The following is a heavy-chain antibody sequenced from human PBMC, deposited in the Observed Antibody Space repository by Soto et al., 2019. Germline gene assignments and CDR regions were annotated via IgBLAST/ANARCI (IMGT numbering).Heavy chain of an antibody. CDR3: ARGPVGATFFDY. CDR1: GYTLTELS. J-gene: IGHJ4*02. Sequence: ASVKVSCKVSGYTLTELSMHWVRQAPGKGLEWMGGFDPEDGETIYAQKFQGRVTMTEDTSTDTAYMELSRLRSDDTAAYYCARGPVGATFFDYWGQGTLVTVSS. V-gene: IGHV1-24*01. D-gene: IGHD1-26*01. CDR2: FDPEDGET.